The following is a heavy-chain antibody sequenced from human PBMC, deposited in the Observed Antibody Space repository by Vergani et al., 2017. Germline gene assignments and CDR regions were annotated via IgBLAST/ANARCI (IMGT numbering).Heavy chain of an antibody. CDR2: IYYSGST. V-gene: IGHV4-59*01. CDR1: GGSISSYY. J-gene: IGHJ5*02. CDR3: ARGVAGLFDP. Sequence: QVQLQQWGPGLVKPSETLSLTCTVSGGSISSYYWSWIRQPPGKGLEWIGYIYYSGSTNYHPALKSRVTISVDTSKNQFSLKLSSVTAADTAVYYCARGVAGLFDPWGQGTLVTVSS. D-gene: IGHD6-19*01.